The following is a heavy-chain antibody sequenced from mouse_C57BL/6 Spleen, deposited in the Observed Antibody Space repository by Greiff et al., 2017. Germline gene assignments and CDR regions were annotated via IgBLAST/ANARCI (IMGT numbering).Heavy chain of an antibody. V-gene: IGHV5-17*01. D-gene: IGHD2-12*01. J-gene: IGHJ4*01. Sequence: VQLKQSGGGLVKPGGSLKLSCAASGFTFSDYGMHWVRQAPEKGLEWVAYIRSCSSTIYYADTVKGRFTISRDNAKNTLFLQLASLGAEDTAMYYCTTTIVFYAMDDWGQGTSVTVSS. CDR1: GFTFSDYG. CDR3: TTTIVFYAMDD. CDR2: IRSCSSTI.